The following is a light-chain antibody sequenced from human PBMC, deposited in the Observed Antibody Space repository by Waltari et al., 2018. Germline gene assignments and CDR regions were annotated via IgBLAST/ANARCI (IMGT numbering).Light chain of an antibody. CDR2: WAS. J-gene: IGKJ4*01. V-gene: IGKV4-1*01. CDR3: QQYYSTRPLT. CDR1: QSVLFNFNNKNY. Sequence: DIVMTQSPDSLAVSLGERATINCKSSQSVLFNFNNKNYLGWYQHKPGRPPKPLIYWASTRESGVPDRFSGSGSGTDFNLTISSLQAEDVAVYYCQQYYSTRPLTFGGGTKVEIK.